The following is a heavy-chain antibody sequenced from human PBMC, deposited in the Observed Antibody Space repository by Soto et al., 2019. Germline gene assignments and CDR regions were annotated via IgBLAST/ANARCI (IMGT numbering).Heavy chain of an antibody. CDR3: ARAPDYGDYYYYYMDV. Sequence: SETLSLTCTVSGGSISSYYWSWIRQPPGKGLEWIGYIYYSGSINYNPSPKSRVTISVDTSKNQFSLKLSSVTAADTAVYYCARAPDYGDYYYYYMDVWGKGTTVTVSS. CDR1: GGSISSYY. J-gene: IGHJ6*03. CDR2: IYYSGSI. D-gene: IGHD4-17*01. V-gene: IGHV4-59*01.